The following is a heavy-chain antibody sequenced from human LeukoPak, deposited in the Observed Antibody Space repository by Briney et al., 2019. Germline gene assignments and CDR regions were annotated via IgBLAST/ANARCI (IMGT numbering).Heavy chain of an antibody. CDR3: ARETDSSGWAGGHDY. CDR2: IYSGGST. D-gene: IGHD6-19*01. J-gene: IGHJ4*02. V-gene: IGHV3-66*01. CDR1: GFTVSGNY. Sequence: PGGSLTLSCAVSGFTVSGNYMTWVRQAPGKGLEWVSVIYSGGSTYYADSVKGRFTISRDNSKNTLYLQMNSLRAEDTAVYYCARETDSSGWAGGHDYWGQGTLVTVSS.